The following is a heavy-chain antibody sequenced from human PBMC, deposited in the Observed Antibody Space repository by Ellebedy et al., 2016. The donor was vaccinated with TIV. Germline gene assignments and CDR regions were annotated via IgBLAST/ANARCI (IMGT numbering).Heavy chain of an antibody. CDR2: ISYDGSNK. Sequence: GESLKISXAASGFTFSSYAMHWVRQAPGKGLEWVAVISYDGSNKYYADSVKGRFTISRDNSKNTLYLQMNSLRAEDTAVYYCARAYGGNSDDKGNWFDPWGQGTLVTVSS. J-gene: IGHJ5*02. V-gene: IGHV3-30-3*01. CDR3: ARAYGGNSDDKGNWFDP. D-gene: IGHD4-23*01. CDR1: GFTFSSYA.